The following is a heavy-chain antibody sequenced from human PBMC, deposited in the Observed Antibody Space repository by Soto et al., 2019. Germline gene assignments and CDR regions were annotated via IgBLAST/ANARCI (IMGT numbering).Heavy chain of an antibody. CDR1: GFTFSSYA. V-gene: IGHV3-23*01. Sequence: EVQLLESGGGLVQPGGSLRLSCAASGFTFSSYAMSWVRQAPGKGLGWVSAISGSGGSTYYADSVKGRFTISRDNSKNTLYLQMNSLRAEDTAVYYCAKSEEGYCSGGSCYRGGFDPWGQGTLVTVSS. CDR2: ISGSGGST. J-gene: IGHJ5*02. CDR3: AKSEEGYCSGGSCYRGGFDP. D-gene: IGHD2-15*01.